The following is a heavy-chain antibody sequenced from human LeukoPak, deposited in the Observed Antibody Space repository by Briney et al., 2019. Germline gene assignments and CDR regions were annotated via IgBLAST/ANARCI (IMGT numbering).Heavy chain of an antibody. CDR2: INHSGST. CDR3: VTYYFDSSGPKKNY. Sequence: KSSETLSLTCAVYGGSFSGYYWGWIRQPPGKGLEWIGEINHSGSTNYNPSLKSRVTISVDTSKKQFSLKLSSVTAADTAVYYCVTYYFDSSGPKKNYWGQGTLVTVSS. CDR1: GGSFSGYY. D-gene: IGHD3-22*01. J-gene: IGHJ4*02. V-gene: IGHV4-34*01.